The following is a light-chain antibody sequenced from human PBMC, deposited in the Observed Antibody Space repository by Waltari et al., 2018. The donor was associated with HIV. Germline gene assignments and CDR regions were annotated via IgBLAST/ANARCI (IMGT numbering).Light chain of an antibody. Sequence: QSVLTQPPSVSAAPGQRVTISCSGSNSKLGNHYVSWYQQFPETAPKLPLFDGDRRPSGIPYRCSGFRSETSATLVLSGRETGGGCACNCGVWDASLGVLCGGGTELTVL. CDR2: DGD. J-gene: IGLJ3*02. CDR1: NSKLGNHY. CDR3: GVWDASLGVL. V-gene: IGLV1-51*01.